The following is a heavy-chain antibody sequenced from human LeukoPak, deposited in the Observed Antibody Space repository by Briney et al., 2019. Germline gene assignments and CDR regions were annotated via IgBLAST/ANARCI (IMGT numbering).Heavy chain of an antibody. J-gene: IGHJ4*02. CDR1: GFTFSSYA. CDR3: ARAFRHSSSGYYFDY. CDR2: ISGSGGST. V-gene: IGHV3-23*01. Sequence: PGGSLRLSCAASGFTFSSYAMSWVRQAPGKGLEWVSAISGSGGSTYYADSVKGRFTISRDNAKNSLYLQMNSLRAEDTAVYYCARAFRHSSSGYYFDYWGQGTLVTVSS. D-gene: IGHD6-6*01.